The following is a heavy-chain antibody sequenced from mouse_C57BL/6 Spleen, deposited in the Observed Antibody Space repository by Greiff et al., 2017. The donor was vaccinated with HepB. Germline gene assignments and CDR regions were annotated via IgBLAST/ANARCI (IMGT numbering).Heavy chain of an antibody. D-gene: IGHD2-4*01. J-gene: IGHJ3*01. V-gene: IGHV1-64*01. CDR1: GYTFTSYW. CDR2: IHPNSGST. CDR3: ARGDDYDPFAY. Sequence: QVQLQQPGAELVKPGASVKLSCKASGYTFTSYWMHWVKQRPGQGLEWIGMIHPNSGSTNYNEKFKSKATLTVDNSSSTAYMQLSSLTSEDSAVYYCARGDDYDPFAYWGQGTLVTVSA.